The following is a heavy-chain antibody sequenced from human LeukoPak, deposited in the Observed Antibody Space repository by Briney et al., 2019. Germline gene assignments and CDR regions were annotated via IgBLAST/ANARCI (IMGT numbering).Heavy chain of an antibody. CDR3: ARGYCSGGRCYDILNYQYGMDV. CDR2: ISVYNGNT. D-gene: IGHD2-15*01. J-gene: IGHJ6*02. CDR1: GYTFTSYG. V-gene: IGHV1-18*01. Sequence: ASVKVSCKASGYTFTSYGISWVRQAPGQGPEWMGWISVYNGNTNYAQRLTGRVTMTTDTSTSTAYMELRSLRSDDTAVYYCARGYCSGGRCYDILNYQYGMDVWGQGTTVTVSS.